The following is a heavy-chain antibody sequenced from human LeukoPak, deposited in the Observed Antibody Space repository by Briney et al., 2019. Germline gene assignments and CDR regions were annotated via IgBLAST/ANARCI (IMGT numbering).Heavy chain of an antibody. V-gene: IGHV4-59*01. CDR2: IYYTGTT. CDR3: ASKSSDHGELRFDY. J-gene: IGHJ4*02. CDR1: GDSTNTYF. Sequence: SQTLSLTCTMSGDSTNTYFWSWIRQPPGKGLEWIGYIYYTGTTNYNPSLKSRVTISVDTSKNQFSLRLSSVTAADTAVYYCASKSSDHGELRFDYWGQGTLVTVSS. D-gene: IGHD4-17*01.